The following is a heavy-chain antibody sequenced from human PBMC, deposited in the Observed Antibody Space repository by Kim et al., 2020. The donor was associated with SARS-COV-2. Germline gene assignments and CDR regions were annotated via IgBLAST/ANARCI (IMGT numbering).Heavy chain of an antibody. CDR3: ATDRPGSYGRTHNWFDP. D-gene: IGHD5-18*01. V-gene: IGHV1-24*01. J-gene: IGHJ5*02. CDR1: GYTLTELS. CDR2: FDPEDGET. Sequence: ASVKVSCKVSGYTLTELSMHWVRQAPGKGLEWMGGFDPEDGETIYAQKFQGRVTMTEDTSTDTAYMELSSLRSEDTAVYYCATDRPGSYGRTHNWFDPWGQGTLVTVSS.